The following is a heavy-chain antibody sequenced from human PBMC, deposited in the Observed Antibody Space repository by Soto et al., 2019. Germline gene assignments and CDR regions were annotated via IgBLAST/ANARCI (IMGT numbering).Heavy chain of an antibody. CDR1: GYSFISYG. D-gene: IGHD1-1*01. V-gene: IGHV1-18*01. J-gene: IGHJ4*01. CDR2: ISAYNGST. Sequence: ASVKVSCKASGYSFISYGINWVRQAPGQGLEWMGWISAYNGSTNYAQKFQGRVTMTTDTSTTTAYMELRSLRFDDTAVYFCARPPRWNDWAFDYWGQGTLVTVSS. CDR3: ARPPRWNDWAFDY.